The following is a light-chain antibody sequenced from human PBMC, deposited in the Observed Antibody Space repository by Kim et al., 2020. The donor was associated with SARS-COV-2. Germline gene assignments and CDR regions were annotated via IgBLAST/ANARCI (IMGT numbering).Light chain of an antibody. Sequence: PVEAAKIPCAGNNIGSKNVQWYQQKAGQAPVLVISHDSDRPSEIPDRFSGSNSGNTATLTISRVEAGDEADYYCQVWDGSTDHYVFGTGTKVTVL. V-gene: IGLV3-21*04. CDR1: NIGSKN. CDR2: HDS. J-gene: IGLJ1*01. CDR3: QVWDGSTDHYV.